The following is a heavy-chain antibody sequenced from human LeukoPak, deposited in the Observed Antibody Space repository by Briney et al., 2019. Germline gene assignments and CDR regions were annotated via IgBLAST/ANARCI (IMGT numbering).Heavy chain of an antibody. CDR2: IYTSGST. D-gene: IGHD6-13*01. CDR3: ARDGGRRGIFIAAAGRTNWFDP. CDR1: GGSISSYY. Sequence: SETLSLTCTVSGGSISSYYWSWIRQPPGKGLEWIGYIYTSGSTNYNPSLKSRVTMSVDTSKNQFSLKLSSVTAADTAVYYCARDGGRRGIFIAAAGRTNWFDPWGQGTLVTVSS. J-gene: IGHJ5*02. V-gene: IGHV4-4*09.